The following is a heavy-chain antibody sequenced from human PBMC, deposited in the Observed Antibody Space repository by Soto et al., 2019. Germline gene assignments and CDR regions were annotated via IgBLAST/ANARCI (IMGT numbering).Heavy chain of an antibody. D-gene: IGHD6-13*01. J-gene: IGHJ6*02. CDR1: GFTFSSYA. CDR3: ARDIMLIAAAGTYYYYYYGMDV. V-gene: IGHV3-30-3*01. Sequence: QVQLVESGGGVVQPGRSLRLSCAASGFTFSSYAMHWVRQAPGKGLEWVAVISYDGSNKYYADSVKGRFTISRDNSKNTLYLQMNSLRAEDTAVYYCARDIMLIAAAGTYYYYYYGMDVWGQGTTVTVSS. CDR2: ISYDGSNK.